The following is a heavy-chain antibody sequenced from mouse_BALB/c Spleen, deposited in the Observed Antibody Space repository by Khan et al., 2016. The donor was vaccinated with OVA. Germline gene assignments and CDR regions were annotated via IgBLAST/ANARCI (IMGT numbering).Heavy chain of an antibody. Sequence: EVQLQESGPGLVKPSQSLSLTCSVTGYSITSGYYWNWIRQFPGNKLEWMGYISYDGSNNYNPSLKNRISITRDTSKNQFFLKLNSVTTEDTATYYCARKAYYYGSGEFAYWGQGTLVTVSA. CDR1: GYSITSGYY. J-gene: IGHJ3*01. D-gene: IGHD1-1*01. CDR2: ISYDGSN. CDR3: ARKAYYYGSGEFAY. V-gene: IGHV3-6*02.